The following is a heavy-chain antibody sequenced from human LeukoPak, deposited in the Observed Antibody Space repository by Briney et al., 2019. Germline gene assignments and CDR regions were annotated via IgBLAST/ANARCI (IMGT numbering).Heavy chain of an antibody. J-gene: IGHJ4*02. CDR3: ARDALTADDFWSGYHDY. Sequence: QAGGSLRLSCAASGFTFSSYAMSWVRQAPGKGLEWVSAISGSGGSTYYADSVKGRFTISRDNSKNTLYLQMNSLRAEDTAVYYCARDALTADDFWSGYHDYWGQGTLVTVSS. CDR1: GFTFSSYA. V-gene: IGHV3-23*01. CDR2: ISGSGGST. D-gene: IGHD3-3*01.